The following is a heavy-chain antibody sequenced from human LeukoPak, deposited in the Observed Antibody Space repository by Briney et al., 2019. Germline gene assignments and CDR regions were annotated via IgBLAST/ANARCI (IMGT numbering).Heavy chain of an antibody. CDR1: GGSLSGYY. J-gene: IGHJ5*02. CDR3: AASWNDERCFDP. V-gene: IGHV4-59*10. D-gene: IGHD1-1*01. Sequence: SETLSLTCGVYGGSLSGYYWTWIRQPAGKGLEWIGRIFNIGPANYNPSFKSRVTISRDTSKNDFSLNLNSVTAADTAVYYCAASWNDERCFDPWGQGTLVIVSS. CDR2: IFNIGPA.